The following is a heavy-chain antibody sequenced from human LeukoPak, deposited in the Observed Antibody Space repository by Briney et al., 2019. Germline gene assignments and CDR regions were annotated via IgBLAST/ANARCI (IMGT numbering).Heavy chain of an antibody. CDR3: GRVYCGGNCYSPPLPDY. CDR2: IWYDGSNK. D-gene: IGHD2-21*02. Sequence: PVRSLRLSCAASGFTFSSYGMQWVRQAPGKGLDWVAGIWYDGSNKNYADSVKGRFTISRDNSKNTLFLRMNRLRAEDTAVYYCGRVYCGGNCYSPPLPDYWGQGTLVTVSA. V-gene: IGHV3-33*01. J-gene: IGHJ4*02. CDR1: GFTFSSYG.